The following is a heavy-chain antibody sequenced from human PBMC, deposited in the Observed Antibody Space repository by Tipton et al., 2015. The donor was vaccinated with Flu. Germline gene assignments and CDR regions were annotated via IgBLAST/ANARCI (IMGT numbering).Heavy chain of an antibody. CDR3: ARGYCSGGSCSYWYFDL. V-gene: IGHV4-34*01. Sequence: TLSLTCAVYGGSFSGYYWSWIRQSPGKGLEWIGEINQSGSTNYNPSLKSRVTISVDTSKNQFSLELSSVTAADTAVYYCARGYCSGGSCSYWYFDLWGRGTLVTVSS. CDR2: INQSGST. D-gene: IGHD2-15*01. CDR1: GGSFSGYY. J-gene: IGHJ2*01.